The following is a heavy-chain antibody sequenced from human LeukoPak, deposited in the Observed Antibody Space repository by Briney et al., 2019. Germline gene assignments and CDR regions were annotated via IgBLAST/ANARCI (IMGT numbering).Heavy chain of an antibody. J-gene: IGHJ6*02. CDR1: GYTFTGYY. Sequence: ASVKVSCKASGYTFTGYYMHWVRQAPGQGLEWMGWMNPNSGNTGYAQKFQGRVTMTRNTSISTAYMELSSLRSEDTAVYYCARSTVTPYYYYGMDVWGQGTTVTVSS. D-gene: IGHD4-4*01. V-gene: IGHV1-8*02. CDR2: MNPNSGNT. CDR3: ARSTVTPYYYYGMDV.